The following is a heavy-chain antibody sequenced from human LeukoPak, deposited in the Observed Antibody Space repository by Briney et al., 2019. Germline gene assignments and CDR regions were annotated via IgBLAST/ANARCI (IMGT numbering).Heavy chain of an antibody. J-gene: IGHJ4*02. Sequence: QPGGSLRLSCAASGFMFSSYGMSWVRQAPGKGLEWVSVISGSGDSTYYADSVKGRFTISRDNSKNTLYLQMNSLRAEDTAVYYCAKAGYSSGWPPDYWGQGTLVTVSS. V-gene: IGHV3-23*01. D-gene: IGHD6-19*01. CDR1: GFMFSSYG. CDR2: ISGSGDST. CDR3: AKAGYSSGWPPDY.